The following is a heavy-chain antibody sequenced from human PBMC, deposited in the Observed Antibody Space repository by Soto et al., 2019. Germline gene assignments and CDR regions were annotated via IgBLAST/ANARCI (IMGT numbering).Heavy chain of an antibody. CDR1: GYTFTSYG. Sequence: ASVKVSCKASGYTFTSYGISWVRQAPGQGLEWMGWISAYNGNANYAQKFQGRVTMTTDTSTSTAYMELSSLRSEDTAVYYCARRSGYSYGYIFDYWGQGTLVTVSS. D-gene: IGHD5-18*01. J-gene: IGHJ4*02. CDR2: ISAYNGNA. V-gene: IGHV1-18*01. CDR3: ARRSGYSYGYIFDY.